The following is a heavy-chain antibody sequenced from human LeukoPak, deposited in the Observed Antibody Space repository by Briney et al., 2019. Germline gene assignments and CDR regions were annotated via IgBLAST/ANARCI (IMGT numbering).Heavy chain of an antibody. Sequence: AGGSLRLSCAASGFTFSSSAMSWVRQAPGKGLEWVSTISGSDSSTYYADSVKGRFTISRDNSKNTLYLQMNNLRTEDMAVYYCAKSDIIVVSDAKGNWFDPWGQGSLVTVSS. CDR3: AKSDIIVVSDAKGNWFDP. V-gene: IGHV3-23*01. J-gene: IGHJ5*02. D-gene: IGHD2-2*01. CDR1: GFTFSSSA. CDR2: ISGSDSST.